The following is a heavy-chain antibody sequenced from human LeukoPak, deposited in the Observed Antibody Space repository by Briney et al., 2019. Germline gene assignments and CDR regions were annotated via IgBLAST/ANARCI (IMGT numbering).Heavy chain of an antibody. CDR3: AKDRGGGSQLGDAYDV. D-gene: IGHD3-10*01. Sequence: GRSLRLSCAASGFPFDEHAMHWVRQGPGKGLEWVSGISYSSETIGYVDSVKGRFTISRDNVRKSLYLQMNSLRIEDTALYYCAKDRGGGSQLGDAYDVWGQGTMVSVS. J-gene: IGHJ3*01. V-gene: IGHV3-9*01. CDR1: GFPFDEHA. CDR2: ISYSSETI.